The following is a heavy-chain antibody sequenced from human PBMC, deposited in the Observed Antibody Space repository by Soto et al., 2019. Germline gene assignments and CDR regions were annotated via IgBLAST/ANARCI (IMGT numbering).Heavy chain of an antibody. J-gene: IGHJ4*02. CDR1: GVSISTYY. V-gene: IGHV4-59*01. Sequence: QVQLQESGPGLVKPSETLSLTCTVSGVSISTYYWSWIRQPPGKRLEWIGYIHYTGNTNYNPSLKTRVTISVDTSKMQFSLYLSSVTAADSAVYFCALTTGGTTPFWGQGTLVTVSS. D-gene: IGHD4-17*01. CDR3: ALTTGGTTPF. CDR2: IHYTGNT.